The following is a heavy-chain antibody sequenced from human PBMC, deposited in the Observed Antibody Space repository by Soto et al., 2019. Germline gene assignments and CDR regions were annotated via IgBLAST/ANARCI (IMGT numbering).Heavy chain of an antibody. J-gene: IGHJ4*02. CDR3: AREDFYRFDY. CDR1: GFTFTSYW. CDR2: IKEDGSAK. V-gene: IGHV3-7*01. Sequence: EGQLVESGGCLVQPGGSLRVSCAASGFTFTSYWMSWVRQAPGKGLEWVANIKEDGSAKYYLDSVKGRFTISRDNAKNSLYLQMSSLRAEDTAVYYCAREDFYRFDYWGQGNLVTVS.